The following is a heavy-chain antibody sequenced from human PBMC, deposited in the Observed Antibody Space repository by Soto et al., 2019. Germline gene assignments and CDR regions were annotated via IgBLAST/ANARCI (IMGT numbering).Heavy chain of an antibody. Sequence: SETLSLTCTVSGGSINSGGYYWSWIRQHPGKGLGWIGYIYYSGSTYYNPSLKSRVTISVDTSKNQFSLKLSSVTAADTAVYYCARVGGYCTNGVCYTGYFDYWGQGTLVTVS. CDR1: GGSINSGGYY. J-gene: IGHJ4*02. D-gene: IGHD2-8*01. CDR2: IYYSGST. V-gene: IGHV4-31*03. CDR3: ARVGGYCTNGVCYTGYFDY.